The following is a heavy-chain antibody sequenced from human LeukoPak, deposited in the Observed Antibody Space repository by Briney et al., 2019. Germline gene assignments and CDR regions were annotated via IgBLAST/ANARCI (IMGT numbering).Heavy chain of an antibody. D-gene: IGHD3-9*01. CDR1: GGSISSSSYY. J-gene: IGHJ5*02. V-gene: IGHV4-39*01. CDR2: IYYSGST. Sequence: PSETLSLTCTVSGGSISSSSYYWGWIRQPPGKGLEWVGSIYYSGSTYYNPSLKSRVTISVDTSKNQFSQKLSSVTAADTAVYYWARLPYEILTGQPPNWFDPWGQGTLVTVSS. CDR3: ARLPYEILTGQPPNWFDP.